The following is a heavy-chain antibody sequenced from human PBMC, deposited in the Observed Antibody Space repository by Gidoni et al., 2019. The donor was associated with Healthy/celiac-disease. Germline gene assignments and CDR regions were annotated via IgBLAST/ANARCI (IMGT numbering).Heavy chain of an antibody. D-gene: IGHD3-22*01. Sequence: KGLEWIGGINHSGSTNYNPPLKSRVTISVDTSKNQFSLKLSSVTAADTAVYYCARLKWLLLPTPYYYYGMDVWGQGTTVTVSS. V-gene: IGHV4-34*01. J-gene: IGHJ6*02. CDR3: ARLKWLLLPTPYYYYGMDV. CDR2: INHSGST.